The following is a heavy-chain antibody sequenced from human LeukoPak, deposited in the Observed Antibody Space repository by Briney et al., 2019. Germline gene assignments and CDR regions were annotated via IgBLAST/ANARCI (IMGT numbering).Heavy chain of an antibody. V-gene: IGHV3-23*01. CDR2: ISASGGST. J-gene: IGHJ4*02. CDR1: GFTFSSYA. Sequence: PGRSLRLSCAASGFTFSSYALNWVRQAPGKGLEWVSSISASGGSTYYADSVKGRFTISRDDPKSTLYLQMNSLRAEDTAVYHCARAYLGELPDYWGQGTLVTVSS. D-gene: IGHD3-10*01. CDR3: ARAYLGELPDY.